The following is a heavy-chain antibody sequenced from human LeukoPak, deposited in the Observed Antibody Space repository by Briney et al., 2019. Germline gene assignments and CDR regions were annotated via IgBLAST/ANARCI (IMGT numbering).Heavy chain of an antibody. D-gene: IGHD6-13*01. J-gene: IGHJ4*02. V-gene: IGHV3-30*18. Sequence: GGSLRLSCAASGFTFSSYGMHWVRHAPRKGLEWVAVISYDGSNKYYADSVKGRFTISRDNSTNTLYLQMNSLRAEDTAVYYCAKATPQLADYWGQGTLVTVSS. CDR3: AKATPQLADY. CDR1: GFTFSSYG. CDR2: ISYDGSNK.